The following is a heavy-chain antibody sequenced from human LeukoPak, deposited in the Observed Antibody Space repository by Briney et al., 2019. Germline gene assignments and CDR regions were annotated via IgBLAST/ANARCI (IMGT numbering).Heavy chain of an antibody. CDR2: IYTSGST. CDR3: ARDQEAYCSSTSCYEYYYYMDV. J-gene: IGHJ6*03. Sequence: PSETLSLTCTVSGYSISSGYYWSWIRPPAGKGLEWIGRIYTSGSTNYNPSLKSRVTISVDTSKNQFSLKLSSVTAADTAVYYCARDQEAYCSSTSCYEYYYYMDVWGKGTTVTISS. V-gene: IGHV4-61*02. CDR1: GYSISSGYY. D-gene: IGHD2-2*01.